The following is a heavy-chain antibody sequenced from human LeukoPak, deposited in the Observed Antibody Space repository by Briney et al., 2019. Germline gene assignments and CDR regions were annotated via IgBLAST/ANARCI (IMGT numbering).Heavy chain of an antibody. CDR1: GGTFSSYA. D-gene: IGHD3-10*01. V-gene: IGHV1-69*05. CDR3: ARGRSGVIIQTAFDY. J-gene: IGHJ4*02. Sequence: SVKVSCKASGGTFSSYAISWVRRAPGQGLEWMGGIIPIFGTANYAQKFQGRVTITTDESTSTAYMELSSLRSEDTAVYYCARGRSGVIIQTAFDYWGQGTLVTVSS. CDR2: IIPIFGTA.